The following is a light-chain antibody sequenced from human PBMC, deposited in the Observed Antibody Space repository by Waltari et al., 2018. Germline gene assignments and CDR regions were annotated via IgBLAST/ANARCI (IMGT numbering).Light chain of an antibody. CDR1: TSNIGTNT. J-gene: IGLJ6*01. Sequence: QSVLTQPPSTSGTPGQRVTISCSGSTSNIGTNTVTWYQVLPGTAPKTVIFANYHRPSGVPDRFSASKSGTSASLVISELQSEDEADYFCATWDDSLSGHVFGSGTKVTVL. CDR2: ANY. CDR3: ATWDDSLSGHV. V-gene: IGLV1-44*01.